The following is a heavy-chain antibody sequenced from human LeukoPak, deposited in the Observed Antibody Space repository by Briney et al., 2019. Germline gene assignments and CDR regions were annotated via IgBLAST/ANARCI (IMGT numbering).Heavy chain of an antibody. V-gene: IGHV3-48*03. CDR3: ARGGAVAGVY. Sequence: GRSLRLSCAVSGFPFSSYEMNWVSQAPGKGLEWVSYIRSSGNSVFYADSVKGRFTISRDNAKNSLNLQMNSLKGEDTAVYYCARGGAVAGVYWGQGTLVTVSS. J-gene: IGHJ4*02. CDR1: GFPFSSYE. D-gene: IGHD6-19*01. CDR2: IRSSGNSV.